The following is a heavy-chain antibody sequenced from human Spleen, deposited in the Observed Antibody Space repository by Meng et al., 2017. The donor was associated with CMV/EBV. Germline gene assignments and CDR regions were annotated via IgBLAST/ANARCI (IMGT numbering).Heavy chain of an antibody. J-gene: IGHJ5*02. CDR1: GFTFSSYS. CDR2: ISSSSSYI. Sequence: GESLKISWAASGFTFSSYSMNWVRQAPGKGLEWVSSISSSSSYIYYADSVKGRFTISRDNAKNSLYLQMNSLRAEDTAVYYCARGKDYGDYHGWFDPWGQGTLVTVSS. V-gene: IGHV3-21*01. CDR3: ARGKDYGDYHGWFDP. D-gene: IGHD4-17*01.